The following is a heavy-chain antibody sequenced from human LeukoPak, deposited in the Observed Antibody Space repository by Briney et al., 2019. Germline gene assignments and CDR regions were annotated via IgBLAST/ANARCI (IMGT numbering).Heavy chain of an antibody. Sequence: SETLSLTCAVNGGSFSGYYWSWIRQPPGKGLDWIGEINHSGSTNYNPSLKSRVTISVDTSKNQFSLKPSSVTAADTAVYYCARGRRYCSSTSCYHPYYYMDVWGKGTTVTVSS. J-gene: IGHJ6*03. D-gene: IGHD2-2*01. V-gene: IGHV4-34*01. CDR2: INHSGST. CDR1: GGSFSGYY. CDR3: ARGRRYCSSTSCYHPYYYMDV.